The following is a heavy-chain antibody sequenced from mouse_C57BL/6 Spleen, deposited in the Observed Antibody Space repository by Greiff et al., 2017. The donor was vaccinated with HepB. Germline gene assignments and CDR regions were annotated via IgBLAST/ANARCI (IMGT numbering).Heavy chain of an antibody. CDR2: IRLKSDNYAT. D-gene: IGHD1-1*01. Sequence: EVQLVESGGGLVQPGGSMKLSCVASGFTFSNYWMNWVRQSPEKGLEWVAQIRLKSDNYATHYAESVKGRFTISRDDSKSSVYLQMNNLRAEDTGIYYCTKDYDVSSPEYWGQGTSVTVSS. CDR1: GFTFSNYW. J-gene: IGHJ4*01. V-gene: IGHV6-3*01. CDR3: TKDYDVSSPEY.